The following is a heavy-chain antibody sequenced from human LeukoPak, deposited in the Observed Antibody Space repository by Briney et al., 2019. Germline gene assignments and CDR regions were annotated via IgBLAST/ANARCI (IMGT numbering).Heavy chain of an antibody. CDR1: GFTFTSSA. J-gene: IGHJ6*02. CDR2: IVVGSGNT. V-gene: IGHV1-58*02. CDR3: AADRIPDYDFWSGYRSPYGMDV. D-gene: IGHD3-3*01. Sequence: SVKVSCKASGFTFTSSAMQWVRQARGQRLEWIGWIVVGSGNTNYAQKFQERVTITRDMSTSTAYMELSSLRSEDTAVYYCAADRIPDYDFWSGYRSPYGMDVWGQGTTVTVSS.